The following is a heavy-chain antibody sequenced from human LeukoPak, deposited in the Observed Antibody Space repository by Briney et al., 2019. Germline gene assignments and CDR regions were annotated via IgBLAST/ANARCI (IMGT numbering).Heavy chain of an antibody. V-gene: IGHV1-69*01. CDR1: GGTFSSYA. Sequence: ASVKVSCKGSGGTFSSYAISWVRQAPGQGLEWMGGIIPIFGTANYAQKFQGRVTITADESTSTAYMELSSLRSDDTAVYYCARGFSQQLGEIGYWGQGTLVTVSS. D-gene: IGHD6-13*01. J-gene: IGHJ4*02. CDR2: IIPIFGTA. CDR3: ARGFSQQLGEIGY.